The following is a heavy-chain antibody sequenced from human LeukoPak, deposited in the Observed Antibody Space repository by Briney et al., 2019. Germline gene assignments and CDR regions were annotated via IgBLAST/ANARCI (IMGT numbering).Heavy chain of an antibody. CDR3: ARVTFGGVSIPFDY. J-gene: IGHJ4*02. Sequence: KASETLSLTCAVYGGSFSDYYWGWIRQPPGKGLEWIGSIYHSGSTYYNPSLKSRVTISVDTSKNQFSLKLSSVTAADTAVYYCARVTFGGVSIPFDYWGQGTLVTVSS. CDR1: GGSFSDYY. D-gene: IGHD3-16*01. V-gene: IGHV4-38-2*01. CDR2: IYHSGST.